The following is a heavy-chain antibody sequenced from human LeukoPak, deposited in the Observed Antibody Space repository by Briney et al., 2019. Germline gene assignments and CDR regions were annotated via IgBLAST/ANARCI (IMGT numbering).Heavy chain of an antibody. V-gene: IGHV3-72*01. D-gene: IGHD3-22*01. CDR1: GLSFSDYY. CDR2: TSNKAKGHTT. Sequence: PRGSLRLSCEVSGLSFSDYYIDWVRQAPRRGLEWVCRTSNKAKGHTTEYAASLEGRFTISRDGSKNSVYLQMNSLKIEDTAVYYCTRVGYYDRNGDSIDALDIWGQGTWVTVSS. J-gene: IGHJ3*02. CDR3: TRVGYYDRNGDSIDALDI.